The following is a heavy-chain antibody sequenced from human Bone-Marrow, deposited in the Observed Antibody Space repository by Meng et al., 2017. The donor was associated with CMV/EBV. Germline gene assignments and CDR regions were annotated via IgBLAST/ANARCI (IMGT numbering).Heavy chain of an antibody. CDR3: ARVEYSGSFDY. Sequence: SCAASGFTFSSYSMNGVRQAPGKGLEWVSSISSSSSYIYYADSVKGRFTISRDNAKNSLYLQMNSLRAEDTAVYYCARVEYSGSFDYWGQGTLVTVSS. J-gene: IGHJ4*02. D-gene: IGHD1-26*01. V-gene: IGHV3-21*01. CDR2: ISSSSSYI. CDR1: GFTFSSYS.